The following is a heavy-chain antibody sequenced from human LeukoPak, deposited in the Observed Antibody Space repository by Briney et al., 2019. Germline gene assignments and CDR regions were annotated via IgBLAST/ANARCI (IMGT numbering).Heavy chain of an antibody. V-gene: IGHV3-23*01. D-gene: IGHD6-6*01. CDR2: ISDSGSDT. CDR3: AKRVDYSSSSGGYFDY. J-gene: IGHJ4*02. Sequence: GGSLRLSCAASGFTFSSYWMSWVRRAPGKGLEWVSAISDSGSDTYYTDSVKGRFTISRDNSKNALDLQMNSLRAEDTAVYYCAKRVDYSSSSGGYFDYWGQGILVTVSS. CDR1: GFTFSSYW.